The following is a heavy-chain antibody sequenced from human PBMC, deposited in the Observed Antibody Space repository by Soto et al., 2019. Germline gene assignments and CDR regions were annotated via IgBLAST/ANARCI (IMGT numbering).Heavy chain of an antibody. J-gene: IGHJ4*02. CDR2: ISYDGSNK. V-gene: IGHV3-30-3*01. CDR3: ARGIGDSSGYYPNSWPFDY. CDR1: GFTFSSYA. Sequence: GGSLRLSCAASGFTFSSYAMHWVRQAPGKGLEWVAVISYDGSNKYYADSVKGRFTISRDNSKNTLDLQMNSLRAEDTAVYYCARGIGDSSGYYPNSWPFDYWGQGTLVTVSS. D-gene: IGHD3-22*01.